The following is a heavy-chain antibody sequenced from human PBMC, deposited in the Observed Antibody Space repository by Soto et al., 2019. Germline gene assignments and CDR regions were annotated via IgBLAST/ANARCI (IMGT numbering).Heavy chain of an antibody. CDR1: GDSVSSNSAA. J-gene: IGHJ5*02. V-gene: IGHV6-1*01. CDR2: TYYRSKWYN. CDR3: ARGGSVTWLPLEGWFDP. D-gene: IGHD5-12*01. Sequence: SQTLSLTCAISGDSVSSNSAAWNWIRQSPSRGLEWLGRTYYRSKWYNDYAVSVKRRITINPDTSKNQFSLQLNSVTPEDTAVYYCARGGSVTWLPLEGWFDPWGQGTLVTVSS.